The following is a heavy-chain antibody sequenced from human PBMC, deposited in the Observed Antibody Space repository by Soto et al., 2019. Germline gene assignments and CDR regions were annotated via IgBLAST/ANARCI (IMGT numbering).Heavy chain of an antibody. CDR2: ISGSGGST. CDR3: AKDSGCVNNACAYDP. J-gene: IGHJ5*02. Sequence: GGSLRLSCAASGFTFSSYGMHWVRQAPGKGLEWVSAISGSGGSTYYADSVKGRFTISRDNARNSLHLQMTSLRVEDTAVYYCAKDSGCVNNACAYDPWGQGTLVTVSS. D-gene: IGHD1-20*01. V-gene: IGHV3-23*01. CDR1: GFTFSSYG.